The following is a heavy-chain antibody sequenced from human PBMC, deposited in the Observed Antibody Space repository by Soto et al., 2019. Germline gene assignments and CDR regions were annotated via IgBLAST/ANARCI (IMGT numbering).Heavy chain of an antibody. J-gene: IGHJ4*02. V-gene: IGHV3-21*01. CDR1: GFACTRYS. CDR2: ISSTTNYI. D-gene: IGHD1-1*01. CDR3: ARESEDPNSNLEY. Sequence: PGWSLRLSCAASGFACTRYSMNWVRQAPWKGLEWVSSISSTTNYIYYADSMKGRFTVSRDNAKNSVYLEMNSLSAEDTAVYYCARESEDPNSNLEYWDKGSVVTVFS.